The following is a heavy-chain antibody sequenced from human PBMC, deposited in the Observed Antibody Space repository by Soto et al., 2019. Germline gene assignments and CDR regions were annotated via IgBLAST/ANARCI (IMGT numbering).Heavy chain of an antibody. CDR1: GGSISGLY. CDR3: ARGMDRKIGLFDL. Sequence: QVLLQESGPGLVKPSETLSITCTVSGGSISGLYWSWIRQAPGRRLEWIGYVYYNGATNYNPSLNSRAAMSVDTSKNQFSLNLSSVTAADTAVYYCARGMDRKIGLFDLWGQGSLVTVSS. J-gene: IGHJ4*02. V-gene: IGHV4-59*11. D-gene: IGHD3-16*01. CDR2: VYYNGAT.